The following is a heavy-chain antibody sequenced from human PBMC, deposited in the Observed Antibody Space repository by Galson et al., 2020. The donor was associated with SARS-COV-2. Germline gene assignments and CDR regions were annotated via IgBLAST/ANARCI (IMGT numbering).Heavy chain of an antibody. Sequence: SQASETLSLTCAVYGGSFSGYYWSWIRQPPGKGLEWIGEINHSGSTNYNPSLKSRVTISVDTSKNQFSLKLSSVTAADTAVYYCASQFRRSYYTYDYWGQGTLVTVSS. CDR1: GGSFSGYY. V-gene: IGHV4-34*01. D-gene: IGHD3-10*01. J-gene: IGHJ4*02. CDR2: INHSGST. CDR3: ASQFRRSYYTYDY.